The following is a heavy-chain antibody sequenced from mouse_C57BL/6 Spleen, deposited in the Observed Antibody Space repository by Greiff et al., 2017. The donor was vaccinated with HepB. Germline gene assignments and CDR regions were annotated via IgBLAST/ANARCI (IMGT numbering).Heavy chain of an antibody. CDR3: ARLGGSSPPLYFDV. D-gene: IGHD1-1*01. V-gene: IGHV5-17*01. CDR1: GFTFSDYG. CDR2: ISSGSSTI. Sequence: EVKVVESGGGLVKPGGSLKLSCAASGFTFSDYGMHWVRQAPEKGLEWVAYISSGSSTIYYADTVKGRFTISRDNAKNTLFLQMTSLRSEDTAMYYCARLGGSSPPLYFDVWGTGTTVTVSS. J-gene: IGHJ1*03.